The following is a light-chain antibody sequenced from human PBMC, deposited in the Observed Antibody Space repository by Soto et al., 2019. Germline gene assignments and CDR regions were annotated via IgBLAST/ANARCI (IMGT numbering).Light chain of an antibody. Sequence: DIQMTQSPSTLSASVGDRVTVTCRASQDISRSLAWYQQKPGQAPKLLMYQASNLEREVPSRFSVSGSGTEFTLTISSLQPDDFATYYCQQYIRYSPYTFGQGTKLEI. CDR3: QQYIRYSPYT. CDR2: QAS. J-gene: IGKJ2*01. CDR1: QDISRS. V-gene: IGKV1-5*03.